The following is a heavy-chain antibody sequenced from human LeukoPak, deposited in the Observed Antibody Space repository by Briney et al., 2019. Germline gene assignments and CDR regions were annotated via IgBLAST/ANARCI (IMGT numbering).Heavy chain of an antibody. D-gene: IGHD1-1*01. V-gene: IGHV4-39*07. CDR2: IYYSGST. CDR1: GSSISSSSYY. CDR3: AREVEFYYYYYMDV. J-gene: IGHJ6*03. Sequence: PSETLSLTCTVSGSSISSSSYYWGWIRQPPGKGLEWIGSIYYSGSTYYNPSLKSRVTISVDTSKNQFSLKLSSVTAADTAVYYCAREVEFYYYYYMDVWGKGTTVTVSS.